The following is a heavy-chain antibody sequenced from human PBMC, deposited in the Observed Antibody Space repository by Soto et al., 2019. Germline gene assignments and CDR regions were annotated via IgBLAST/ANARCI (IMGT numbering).Heavy chain of an antibody. Sequence: SETLSLTCTVSGDSISSGDYYWSWIRQSPGKGLEWIGYIYYSGSTYYNPSLKSRVTISIDTSKNQFSLKLSSVTAADTAVYYCARIYGDILSDIDYWGQETLVTVSS. CDR2: IYYSGST. CDR1: GDSISSGDYY. V-gene: IGHV4-30-4*01. D-gene: IGHD4-17*01. J-gene: IGHJ4*02. CDR3: ARIYGDILSDIDY.